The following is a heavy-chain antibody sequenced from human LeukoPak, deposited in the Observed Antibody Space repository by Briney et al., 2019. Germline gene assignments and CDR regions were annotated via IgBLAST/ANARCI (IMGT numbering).Heavy chain of an antibody. CDR3: ATVGVRTPADPAVPFLYSYSMGV. J-gene: IGHJ6*03. D-gene: IGHD3-3*01. CDR1: VYSIRVSYY. Sequence: PSQTLCLPYSVSVYSIRVSYYWVSIRQPPGNGLDGIGESYHTGSTYCNASLKRRVTLAISTSNNHLYVELASVTAADTAIYYCATVGVRTPADPAVPFLYSYSMGVWGKGRTVTVSS. CDR2: SYHTGST. V-gene: IGHV4-38-2*02.